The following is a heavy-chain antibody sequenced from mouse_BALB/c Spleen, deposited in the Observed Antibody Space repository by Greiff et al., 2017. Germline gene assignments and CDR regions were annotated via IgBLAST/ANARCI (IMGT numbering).Heavy chain of an antibody. CDR3: ASNYDYDGFAY. Sequence: EVQRVESGAELVKPGASVKLSCTASGFNIKDTYMHWVKQRPEQGLEWIGRIDPANGNTKYDPKFQGKATITADTSSNTAYLQLRSLTSEDTAVYYCASNYDYDGFAYWGQGTLVTVSA. CDR2: IDPANGNT. D-gene: IGHD2-4*01. V-gene: IGHV14-3*02. CDR1: GFNIKDTY. J-gene: IGHJ3*01.